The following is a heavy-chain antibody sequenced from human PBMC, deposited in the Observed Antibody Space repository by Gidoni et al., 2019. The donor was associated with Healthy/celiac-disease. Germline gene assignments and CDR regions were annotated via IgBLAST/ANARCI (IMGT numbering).Heavy chain of an antibody. CDR2: IWYDGSNK. Sequence: QVQLVESGGGVVQPGRSLSLSCAASGFTFRSYGMHWVRQAPGKGREWVAVIWYDGSNKYYADSVKGRFTISRDNSKNTLYLQMNSLRAEDTAVYYCARVATEGVGDYWGQGTLVTVSS. CDR3: ARVATEGVGDY. V-gene: IGHV3-33*01. J-gene: IGHJ4*02. CDR1: GFTFRSYG. D-gene: IGHD5-12*01.